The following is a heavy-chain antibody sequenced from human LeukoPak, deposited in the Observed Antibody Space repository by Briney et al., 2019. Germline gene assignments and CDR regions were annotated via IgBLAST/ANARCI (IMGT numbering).Heavy chain of an antibody. V-gene: IGHV4-39*01. J-gene: IGHJ4*02. CDR2: IYYTGTS. D-gene: IGHD4-17*01. Sequence: SETLSLTCTVSGGSISSSPYYWGWIRQPPGKGLESIGNIYYTGTSYYNPSLTSRVTISVDASKNQFSLKLNSVTAADTAVYYCVRHVGWTTATTPRFLDWGQGTLVIVSS. CDR1: GGSISSSPYY. CDR3: VRHVGWTTATTPRFLD.